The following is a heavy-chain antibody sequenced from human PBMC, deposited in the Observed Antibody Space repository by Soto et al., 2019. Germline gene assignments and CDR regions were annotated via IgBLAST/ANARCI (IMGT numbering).Heavy chain of an antibody. V-gene: IGHV3-48*04. J-gene: IGHJ4*02. Sequence: PGGSLRLSCAASGFTFSSYAMCWVRQAPGKGLEWVSYISSSGSTIYYADSVKGRFTISRDNAKNSLYLQMNSLRAEDTAVYYCAREMRALADFDYWGQGTLVTVSS. CDR2: ISSSGSTI. CDR3: AREMRALADFDY. CDR1: GFTFSSYA.